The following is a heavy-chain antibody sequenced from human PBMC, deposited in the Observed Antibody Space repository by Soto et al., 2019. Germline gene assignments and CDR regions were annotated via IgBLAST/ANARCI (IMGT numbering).Heavy chain of an antibody. D-gene: IGHD5-12*01. CDR2: IYYSGST. J-gene: IGHJ4*02. CDR3: ARDIVATITTDY. Sequence: PSETLSLTCTVSGGSISSSSYYWGWIRQPPGKGLEWIGSIYYSGSTYYNPSLKSRVTISVDTSKNQFSLKLSSVTAADTAVYYCARDIVATITTDYWGQGTLLTVSS. CDR1: GGSISSSSYY. V-gene: IGHV4-39*02.